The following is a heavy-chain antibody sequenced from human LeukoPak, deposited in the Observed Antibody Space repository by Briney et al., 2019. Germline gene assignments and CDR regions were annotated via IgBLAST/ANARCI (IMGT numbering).Heavy chain of an antibody. CDR2: ILYDGSNK. CDR1: GPTLTSYG. D-gene: IGHD3-10*01. CDR3: AKRLGEYYYGSGSLDY. V-gene: IGHV3-30*02. Sequence: PGGSLRPSCAPSGPTLTSYGMHWVRHPPGKGREWVASILYDGSNKYYADSVKGRFTISRDNSKNTLYLQMNSLRAEDRAVYYCAKRLGEYYYGSGSLDYWGQGTLVTVSS. J-gene: IGHJ4*02.